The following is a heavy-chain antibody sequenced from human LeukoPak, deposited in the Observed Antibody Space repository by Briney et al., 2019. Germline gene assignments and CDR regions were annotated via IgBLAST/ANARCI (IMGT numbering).Heavy chain of an antibody. CDR1: GHTFTSYA. D-gene: IGHD2-2*01. CDR3: ARGPIYCSSTSCQARFDP. J-gene: IGHJ5*02. CDR2: INTNTGNP. V-gene: IGHV7-4-1*01. Sequence: ASVSVSCKASGHTFTSYAMNWVRQAPGQGLEWMGWINTNTGNPTYAQGFTGRFVFSLDTSVSTAYLQICSLKAEDTAVYYCARGPIYCSSTSCQARFDPWGQGTLVTVSS.